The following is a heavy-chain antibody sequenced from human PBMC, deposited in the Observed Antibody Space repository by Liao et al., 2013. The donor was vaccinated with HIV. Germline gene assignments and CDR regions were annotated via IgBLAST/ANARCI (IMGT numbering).Heavy chain of an antibody. CDR2: IYTSGST. J-gene: IGHJ4*02. CDR1: GGSISGKTYH. CDR3: ARGKLTGTTVGFDY. V-gene: IGHV4-61*05. Sequence: QLQLQESGPGLVKPSETLSLACTVSGGSISGKTYHWGWIRQPPGKGLEWMGRIYTSGSTNYNPSLKSRVTISVDTSKNQFSLKLSSVTAADTAVYYCARGKLTGTTVGFDYWGQGT. D-gene: IGHD1-7*01.